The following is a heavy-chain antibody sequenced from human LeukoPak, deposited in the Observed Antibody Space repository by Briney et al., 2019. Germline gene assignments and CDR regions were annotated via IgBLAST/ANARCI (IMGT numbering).Heavy chain of an antibody. J-gene: IGHJ6*01. CDR1: GYTFTSYG. D-gene: IGHD2-2*01. CDR2: ISAYDGNT. V-gene: IGHV1-18*01. CDR3: AIQVMPAGSPMDV. Sequence: ASVKVSCKASGYTFTSYGISWVRQAPGQGLEWMGWISAYDGNTNYAQKLQGRVTMTTDTSTSTAYMELRSLRSDDTAVYYCAIQVMPAGSPMDVWGKGTTVTVSS.